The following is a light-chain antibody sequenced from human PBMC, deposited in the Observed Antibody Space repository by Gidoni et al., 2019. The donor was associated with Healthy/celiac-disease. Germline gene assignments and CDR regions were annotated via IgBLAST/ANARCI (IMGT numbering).Light chain of an antibody. V-gene: IGKV2-28*01. J-gene: IGKJ5*01. CDR1: QSLLHSNGYNY. CDR3: MQARRTPQIT. CDR2: LGS. Sequence: DIVMTRPPLSLPVTPGEPASISCRSSQSLLHSNGYNYLDWYLQKPAQSPPLLLYLGSIRSAGGIHRCCGSGAGTDFIMNISRVEAEDVGVYYCMQARRTPQITFGQGTRLEIK.